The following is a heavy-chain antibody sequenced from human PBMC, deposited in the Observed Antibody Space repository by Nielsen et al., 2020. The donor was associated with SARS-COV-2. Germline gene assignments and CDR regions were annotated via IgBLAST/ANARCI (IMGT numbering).Heavy chain of an antibody. Sequence: GESLKISCAASGFTFDDYVLSWVRQVPGKGLEWVSRITWNGDSTGYADSVKGRFTISRDNAKNSLFLQMNSLRAEDTAIYYCARDRDVDYFDSWGQGTLVTVSS. CDR1: GFTFDDYV. V-gene: IGHV3-20*04. CDR3: ARDRDVDYFDS. CDR2: ITWNGDST. J-gene: IGHJ4*02.